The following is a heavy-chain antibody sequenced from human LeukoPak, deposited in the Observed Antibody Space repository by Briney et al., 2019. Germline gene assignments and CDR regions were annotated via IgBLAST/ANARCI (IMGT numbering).Heavy chain of an antibody. J-gene: IGHJ4*02. CDR3: ARGVNYGSI. CDR2: IYYSGST. D-gene: IGHD1-26*01. Sequence: PSETLSLTCTVSGGSVSSGSYYWSWIRQPPGKGLEWIGYIYYSGSTNYNASLKSRVTISVDTSKNQLSLKLSSVTAADTAVYYCARGVNYGSIWGQGTLVTVSS. CDR1: GGSVSSGSYY. V-gene: IGHV4-61*01.